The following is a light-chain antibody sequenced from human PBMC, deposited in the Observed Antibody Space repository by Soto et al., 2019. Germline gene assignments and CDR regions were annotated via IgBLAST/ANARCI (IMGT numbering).Light chain of an antibody. CDR3: SSYTISSSLV. Sequence: QSALTQPASVSGSPGQSITISCTGTSSDVGGYNYVSWYQQHPGKAPKLMIYDVNNRPSGVSDRFSGSKSGNTASLTISGLQADDDADYYCSSYTISSSLVFGGGTQLTVL. CDR2: DVN. CDR1: SSDVGGYNY. J-gene: IGLJ2*01. V-gene: IGLV2-14*01.